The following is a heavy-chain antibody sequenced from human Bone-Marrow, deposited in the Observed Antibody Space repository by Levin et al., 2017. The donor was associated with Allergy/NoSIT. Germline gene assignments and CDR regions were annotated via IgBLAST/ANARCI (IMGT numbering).Heavy chain of an antibody. CDR1: GGTFSRSA. CDR3: ARDGYGSGSSSPYALDV. CDR2: IIPIFGTA. D-gene: IGHD3-10*01. J-gene: IGHJ6*02. Sequence: SVKVSCKASGGTFSRSAVSWVRQAPGQGLEWMGGIIPIFGTANYAQKFQGRLTITEDESTNTVYMDLTSLRSDDTAIYYCARDGYGSGSSSPYALDVWGQGTTVTVSS. V-gene: IGHV1-69*13.